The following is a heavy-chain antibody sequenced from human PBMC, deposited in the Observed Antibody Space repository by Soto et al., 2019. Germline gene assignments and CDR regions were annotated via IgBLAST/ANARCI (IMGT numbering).Heavy chain of an antibody. CDR2: IWYDGSNK. J-gene: IGHJ6*02. V-gene: IGHV3-33*01. D-gene: IGHD2-2*01. CDR1: GFTFSSYG. CDR3: ARDMEYCISTSCYADYYYYGMDV. Sequence: QVQLVESGGGVVQPGRSLRLSCAASGFTFSSYGMHWVRQAPGKGLEWVAVIWYDGSNKYYADSVKGRFTISRDNSKNTLYLQMNSLRAEDTAVYYCARDMEYCISTSCYADYYYYGMDVWGQGTTVTVSS.